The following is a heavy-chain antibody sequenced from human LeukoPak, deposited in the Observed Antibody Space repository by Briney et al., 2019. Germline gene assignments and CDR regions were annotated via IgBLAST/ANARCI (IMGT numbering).Heavy chain of an antibody. J-gene: IGHJ4*02. D-gene: IGHD6-19*01. CDR2: IYYSGSN. CDR3: ARIDRAVAGTIDY. CDR1: GGSISSYF. V-gene: IGHV4-59*08. Sequence: SETLSLTCTVSGGSISSYFWSWIRQPPGKGLEWIGYIYYSGSNNYNPSLKSRVTMSVDTSKNQFSLKLSSVTAADTAVYYCARIDRAVAGTIDYWGQGTLVTVSS.